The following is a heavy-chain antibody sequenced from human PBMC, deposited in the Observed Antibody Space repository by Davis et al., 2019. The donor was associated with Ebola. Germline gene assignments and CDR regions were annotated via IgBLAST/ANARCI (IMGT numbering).Heavy chain of an antibody. V-gene: IGHV4-59*01. Sequence: PSETLSLTCTVSGASMTSYYWSWIRQSPGKGLEWIGYIAYTGNTNYNPSLKSRVTISGDTSKKQFSLRLKSVTAADTAVYYCARALDWSYHLGTDYWGQGTLVTVSS. CDR3: ARALDWSYHLGTDY. CDR1: GASMTSYY. J-gene: IGHJ4*02. CDR2: IAYTGNT. D-gene: IGHD3/OR15-3a*01.